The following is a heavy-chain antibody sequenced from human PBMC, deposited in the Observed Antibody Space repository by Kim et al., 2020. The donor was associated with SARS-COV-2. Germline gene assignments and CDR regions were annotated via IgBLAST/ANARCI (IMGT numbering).Heavy chain of an antibody. CDR2: ISSSGSTI. D-gene: IGHD3-10*01. J-gene: IGHJ4*02. CDR1: GFTFSGYS. CDR3: ARPGYGSGIYGY. Sequence: GGSLRLSCAASGFTFSGYSMNWVRQAPGKGLEWVSYISSSGSTIYYADSVKGRFTISRDNAKNSLYLQMNSLRDEDTAIYYCARPGYGSGIYGYWGQGTLVTVSS. V-gene: IGHV3-48*02.